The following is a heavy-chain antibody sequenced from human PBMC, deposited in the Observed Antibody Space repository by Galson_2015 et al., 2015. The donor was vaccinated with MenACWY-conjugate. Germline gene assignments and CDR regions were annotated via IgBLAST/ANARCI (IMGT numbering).Heavy chain of an antibody. V-gene: IGHV4-39*01. CDR3: ARHFPPAGATENLDAFDI. J-gene: IGHJ3*02. Sequence: YYNPSLKSRVTISVDTSKNQFSLKLSSVTAADTAVYYCARHFPPAGATENLDAFDIWGQGTMVTVSS. D-gene: IGHD1-26*01.